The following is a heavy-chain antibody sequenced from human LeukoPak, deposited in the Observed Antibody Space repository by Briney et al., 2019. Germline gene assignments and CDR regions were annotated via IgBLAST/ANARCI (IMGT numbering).Heavy chain of an antibody. CDR2: ITISGNTR. Sequence: GGSLRLSCAASGFSFSTYEMNWVRQAPGKGLEWVSDITISGNTRNYADSVKGRFTISRDNTRNSLYLQMNSLRVEDTAVYYCARGDPYADLWGQGTLVTVAS. CDR1: GFSFSTYE. D-gene: IGHD2-2*01. CDR3: ARGDPYADL. V-gene: IGHV3-48*03. J-gene: IGHJ5*02.